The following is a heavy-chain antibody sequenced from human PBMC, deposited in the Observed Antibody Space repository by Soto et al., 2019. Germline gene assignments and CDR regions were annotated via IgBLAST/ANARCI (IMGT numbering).Heavy chain of an antibody. Sequence: EVQLVESGGGLVQPGGSLRLSCAASGFTFSSYAMHWVRQAPGKGLEYVSAISSNGGSTYYANSVKGRFTISRDNSKNTMYLQMGSLRAEDMAVYYCATIYGDYYYSGMDVWGQGTTVTVS. D-gene: IGHD4-17*01. J-gene: IGHJ6*02. CDR1: GFTFSSYA. V-gene: IGHV3-64*01. CDR2: ISSNGGST. CDR3: ATIYGDYYYSGMDV.